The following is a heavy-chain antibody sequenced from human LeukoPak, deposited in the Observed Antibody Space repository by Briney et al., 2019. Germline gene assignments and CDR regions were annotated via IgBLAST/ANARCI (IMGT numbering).Heavy chain of an antibody. V-gene: IGHV3-66*01. CDR2: IYSGGST. D-gene: IGHD5-12*01. Sequence: GGSLRLSCAVSGFTLSSNYMSWVRQVPGKGLEWVSVIYSGGSTYYADSVKGRFTISRDSSKNTLYLQMNTLKAEDTAVYYCARASSGYDYFDYWGQGTLVTVSS. CDR3: ARASSGYDYFDY. J-gene: IGHJ4*02. CDR1: GFTLSSNY.